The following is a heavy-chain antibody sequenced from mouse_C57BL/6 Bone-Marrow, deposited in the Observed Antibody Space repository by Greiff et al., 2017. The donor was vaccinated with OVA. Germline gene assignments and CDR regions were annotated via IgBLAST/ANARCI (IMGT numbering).Heavy chain of an antibody. V-gene: IGHV1-81*01. D-gene: IGHD3-2*02. CDR1: GYTFTSYG. CDR2: IYPRSGNT. J-gene: IGHJ3*01. CDR3: ARKAYP. Sequence: VKLMESGAELARPGASVKLSCKASGYTFTSYGISWVKQRTGQGLEWIGEIYPRSGNTYYNEKFKGKATLTADKSSSTAYMELRSLTSEDSAVYFCARKAYPWGQGTLVTVSA.